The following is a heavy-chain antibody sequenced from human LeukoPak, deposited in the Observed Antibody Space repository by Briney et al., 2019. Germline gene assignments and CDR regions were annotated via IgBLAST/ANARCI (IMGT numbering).Heavy chain of an antibody. J-gene: IGHJ4*02. CDR2: ISYDGSNK. Sequence: PGRSLRLSCAASGFTFSSYGMHWVRQAPGKGLEWVAVISYDGSNKYYADSVKGRFTISRDNSKNTLYLQMNSLRAEDTAVYYCAKGRAAAAPDYWGQGTLVTVSS. CDR3: AKGRAAAAPDY. V-gene: IGHV3-30*18. D-gene: IGHD6-13*01. CDR1: GFTFSSYG.